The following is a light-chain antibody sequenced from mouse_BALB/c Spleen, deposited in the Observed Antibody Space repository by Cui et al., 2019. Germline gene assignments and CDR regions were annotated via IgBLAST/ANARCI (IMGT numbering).Light chain of an antibody. CDR1: ENIYSN. V-gene: IGKV12-46*01. CDR3: QHFWGTPYT. Sequence: DIQMTQSPASLSVSVGETVTITCRASENIYSNLAWYQQKQGKSPQLLLYAATNLADGVPSRFSGSGSGTQYSLKINSLQSEDFGSYYCQHFWGTPYTFGGGTKLEIK. J-gene: IGKJ2*01. CDR2: AAT.